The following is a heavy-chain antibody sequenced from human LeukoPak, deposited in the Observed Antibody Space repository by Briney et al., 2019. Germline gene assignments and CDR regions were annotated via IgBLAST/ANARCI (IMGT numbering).Heavy chain of an antibody. Sequence: SETLSLTCAVYGGSFSGYYWSWIRQPPGKGLEWIGEINHSGSTNYNPSLKSRVTISVDTSKNQFSLKLSSVTAADTAVYYCATPQDNRFSSSWYGWGQGTLVTVSS. CDR1: GGSFSGYY. J-gene: IGHJ4*02. D-gene: IGHD6-13*01. V-gene: IGHV4-34*01. CDR2: INHSGST. CDR3: ATPQDNRFSSSWYG.